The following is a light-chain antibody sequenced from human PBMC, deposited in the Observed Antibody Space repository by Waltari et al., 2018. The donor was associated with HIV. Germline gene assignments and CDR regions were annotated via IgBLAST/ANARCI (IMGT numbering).Light chain of an antibody. J-gene: IGLJ2*01. Sequence: QSALTQPASVSGSRGQSITISCTGTSRDGGGYNYVSWYQQHPGKAPKLLIYDATNRPSGVSSRFSGSKSGNTASLAISGLQAGDEADYYCSSYTTGTTLVIFGGGTKLTVL. CDR1: SRDGGGYNY. CDR3: SSYTTGTTLVI. CDR2: DAT. V-gene: IGLV2-14*03.